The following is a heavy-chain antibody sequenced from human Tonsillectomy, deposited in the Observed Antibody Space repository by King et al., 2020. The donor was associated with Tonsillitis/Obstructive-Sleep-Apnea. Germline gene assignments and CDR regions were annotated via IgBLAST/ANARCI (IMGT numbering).Heavy chain of an antibody. V-gene: IGHV5-51*01. D-gene: IGHD3-3*01. CDR2: IYPGDSDT. J-gene: IGHJ5*02. Sequence: VQLVESGAEVKKPGESLKISCKGSNYTFTNYWIGWVRQMPGNGLEWMGIIYPGDSDTRYSPSFGGQVTISVDKSINTAYLQWSSLKASDTAMYYCASGTSGYYSWFDPWGQGTLVTVS. CDR1: NYTFTNYW. CDR3: ASGTSGYYSWFDP.